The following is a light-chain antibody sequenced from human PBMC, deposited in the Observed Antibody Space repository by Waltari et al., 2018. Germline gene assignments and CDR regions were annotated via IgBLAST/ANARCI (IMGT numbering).Light chain of an antibody. J-gene: IGKJ1*01. CDR2: WAS. V-gene: IGKV4-1*01. Sequence: EIVMTQSPAPLAVSMGEGDTLTCTSSQSVLLKSKNKTYLAWYQQRPGQPPNLLIYWASTRESGVPDRFSGSGSGTDFTLTINSLQAEDVAVYYCQQYFTPPPTFGHGTKVEIK. CDR1: QSVLLKSKNKTY. CDR3: QQYFTPPPT.